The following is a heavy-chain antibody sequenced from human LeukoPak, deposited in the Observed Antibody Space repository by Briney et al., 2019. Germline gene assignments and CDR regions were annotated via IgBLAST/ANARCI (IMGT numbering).Heavy chain of an antibody. CDR3: ARGEVVPAAHFDY. D-gene: IGHD2-2*01. J-gene: IGHJ4*02. V-gene: IGHV4-30-4*08. CDR2: IYYSGST. CDR1: GDSISSGDYY. Sequence: SETLSLTCTVSGDSISSGDYYWSWIRQPPGKGLEWIGYIYYSGSTYYNPSLKSRVTISVDTSKNQFSLKLSSVTAADTAVYYCARGEVVPAAHFDYWGQGTLVTVSS.